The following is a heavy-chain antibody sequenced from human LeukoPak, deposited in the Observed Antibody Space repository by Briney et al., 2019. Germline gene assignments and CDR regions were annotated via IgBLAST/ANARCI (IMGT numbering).Heavy chain of an antibody. CDR2: IFYSGNT. CDR3: ARFGRYDGSGNKYYFDY. V-gene: IGHV4-39*01. D-gene: IGHD3-22*01. J-gene: IGHJ4*02. CDR1: GGSITSSTYY. Sequence: PSETLSLICSVSGGSITSSTYYWVWVRQPPWKGLEWIGSIFYSGNTYYNPSLRSRLTISVDTSKNQFSLRLSSVTAADTAVYYCARFGRYDGSGNKYYFDYWGQGALVTISS.